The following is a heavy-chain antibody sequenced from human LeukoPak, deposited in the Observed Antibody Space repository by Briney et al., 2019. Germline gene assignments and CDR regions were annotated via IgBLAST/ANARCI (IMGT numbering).Heavy chain of an antibody. CDR3: ARHSVSYYYDSSGYYPGFFDY. CDR1: GGSISSSSYY. CDR2: IYYSGST. D-gene: IGHD3-22*01. V-gene: IGHV4-39*01. Sequence: SETLSHTCTVSGGSISSSSYYWGWIRQPPGKGLEWIGSIYYSGSTYYNPSLKSRVTISVDTSKNQFSLKLSSVTAADTAVYYCARHSVSYYYDSSGYYPGFFDYWGQGTLVTVSS. J-gene: IGHJ4*02.